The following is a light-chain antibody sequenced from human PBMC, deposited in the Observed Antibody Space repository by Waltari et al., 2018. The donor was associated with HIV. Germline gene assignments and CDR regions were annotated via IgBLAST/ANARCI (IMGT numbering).Light chain of an antibody. CDR3: HSYDNSLSASV. CDR1: RSNIGARYE. J-gene: IGLJ3*02. Sequence: QSVLTQPPSVSGAPGQRVTISCSRTRSNIGARYEVHWYQQLPGTAPKLLIYGNTNRPSGVPDRFSAFKSGTSASLVITVLQAEDESDYYCHSYDNSLSASVFGGGTKLTVL. CDR2: GNT. V-gene: IGLV1-40*01.